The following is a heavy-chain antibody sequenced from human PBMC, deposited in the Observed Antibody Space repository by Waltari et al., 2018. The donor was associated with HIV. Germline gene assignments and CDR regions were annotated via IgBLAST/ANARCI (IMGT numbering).Heavy chain of an antibody. CDR3: ARQVVTAVGGEDYYSCMDV. J-gene: IGHJ6*02. Sequence: VQLVQSGAEVKKPGESLRMSCRGSEYSFTSYWITWVRQRPEKGLEWMGTFSPSNSATNPRPSFQGHVTISADKSISTAYLQWSSLKASDTAVYYCARQVVTAVGGEDYYSCMDVWGQGTTVTVSS. CDR1: EYSFTSYW. D-gene: IGHD6-13*01. V-gene: IGHV5-10-1*01. CDR2: FSPSNSAT.